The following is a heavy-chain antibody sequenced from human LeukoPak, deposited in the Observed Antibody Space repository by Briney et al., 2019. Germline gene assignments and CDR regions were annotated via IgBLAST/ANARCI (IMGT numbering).Heavy chain of an antibody. CDR2: ITSGSGSNV. J-gene: IGHJ4*02. CDR1: GFTFSGHA. Sequence: GGSLRLSCAASGFTFSGHAMSWVRQAPGKGLEWVSAITSGSGSNVYYTDSLKGRFTISRDNPKNTLYLHMNSLRAEDTAVYYCARHGSWSFDYWGQGTLLTVSA. D-gene: IGHD6-13*01. V-gene: IGHV3-23*01. CDR3: ARHGSWSFDY.